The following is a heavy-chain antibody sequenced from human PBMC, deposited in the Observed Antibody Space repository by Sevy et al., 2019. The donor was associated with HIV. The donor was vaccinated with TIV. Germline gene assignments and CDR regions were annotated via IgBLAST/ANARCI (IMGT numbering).Heavy chain of an antibody. CDR2: ISGRGGST. V-gene: IGHV3-23*01. D-gene: IGHD6-6*01. CDR1: GFTFSSYA. J-gene: IGHJ4*02. CDR3: AKVDSSSPESKFDY. Sequence: GGSLRLSCAASGFTFSSYAMSWVRQAPGKGLEWVSAISGRGGSTYYADSVKGRFTISRDNSKNTLYLQMNSLRAEDTAVYYCAKVDSSSPESKFDYWGQGTLVTVSS.